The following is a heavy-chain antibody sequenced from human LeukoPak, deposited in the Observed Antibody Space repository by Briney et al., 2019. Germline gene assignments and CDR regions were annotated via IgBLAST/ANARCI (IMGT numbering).Heavy chain of an antibody. Sequence: SETLSLTCTVSGGSVSSGSFCWSWIRQPPGKGLEWIGYIYYSGSTNYNPSLKSRVTISVDTSKNQFSLKLRSVTAADTAVYYCAGGYYDVLTGLSWFDPWGQGTLVTVSS. CDR2: IYYSGST. V-gene: IGHV4-61*01. CDR3: AGGYYDVLTGLSWFDP. D-gene: IGHD3-9*01. CDR1: GGSVSSGSFC. J-gene: IGHJ5*02.